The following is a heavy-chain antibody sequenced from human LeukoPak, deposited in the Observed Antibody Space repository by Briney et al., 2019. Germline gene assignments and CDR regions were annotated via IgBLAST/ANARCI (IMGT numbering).Heavy chain of an antibody. Sequence: GASVKVSCKASGYTFTGYYMHWVRQAPGQGLEWMGWINPNSGGTNYAQKFQGRVTMTRDTSISTAYMELSRLRSDDTAVYYCARKSSGWYHWFDPWGQGTLVTVSS. D-gene: IGHD6-19*01. CDR1: GYTFTGYY. J-gene: IGHJ5*02. V-gene: IGHV1-2*02. CDR3: ARKSSGWYHWFDP. CDR2: INPNSGGT.